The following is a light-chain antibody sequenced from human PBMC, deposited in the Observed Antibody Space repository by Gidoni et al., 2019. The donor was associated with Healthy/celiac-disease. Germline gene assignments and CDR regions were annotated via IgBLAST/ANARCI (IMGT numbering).Light chain of an antibody. Sequence: QSALTQPASVSGSPGQSITISCTGTSSDVGGYNYVSWYQQHPGKAPKLMIYEVSNAPSGVSNRFSGSKSGNTASLNSSGLQAEDEADYYCSSYTSRSTVVFGGGTKLTVL. CDR3: SSYTSRSTVV. CDR1: SSDVGGYNY. V-gene: IGLV2-14*01. J-gene: IGLJ2*01. CDR2: EVS.